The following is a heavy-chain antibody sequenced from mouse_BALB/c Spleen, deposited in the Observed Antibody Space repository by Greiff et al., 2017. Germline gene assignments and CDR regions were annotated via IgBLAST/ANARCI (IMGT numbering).Heavy chain of an antibody. D-gene: IGHD1-1*01. CDR3: ARGGLRVYFDY. V-gene: IGHV3-2*02. J-gene: IGHJ2*01. CDR2: ISYSGST. Sequence: EVKLVESGPGLVKPSQSLSLTCTVTGYSITSDYAWNWIRQFPGNKLEWMGYISYSGSTSYNPSLKSRISITRDTSKNQFFLQLNSVTTEDTATYYCARGGLRVYFDYWGQGTTLTVSS. CDR1: GYSITSDYA.